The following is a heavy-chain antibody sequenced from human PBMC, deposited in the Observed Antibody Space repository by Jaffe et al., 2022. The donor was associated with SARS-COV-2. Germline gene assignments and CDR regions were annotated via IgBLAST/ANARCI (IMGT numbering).Heavy chain of an antibody. J-gene: IGHJ4*02. CDR1: GGSISSGGYS. D-gene: IGHD3-22*01. CDR2: IYHSGST. V-gene: IGHV4-30-2*01. CDR3: ARGGWFDSSGYYYFDY. Sequence: QLQLQESGSGLVKPSQTLSLTCAVSGGSISSGGYSWSWIRQPPGKGLEWIGYIYHSGSTYYNPSLKSRVTISVDRSKNQFSLKLSSVTAADTAVYYCARGGWFDSSGYYYFDYWGQGTLVTVSS.